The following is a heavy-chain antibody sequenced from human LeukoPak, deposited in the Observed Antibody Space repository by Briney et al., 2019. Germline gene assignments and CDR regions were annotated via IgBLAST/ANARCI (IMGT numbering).Heavy chain of an antibody. CDR3: ARQLEVWFVSDY. Sequence: ASETLSLTCTVSGGSISSSSYYWGWIRQPPGKGLEWIGSIYYSGSTYYNPSLKSRVTISVDTSKNQFSLKLSSVPAADTAVYYCARQLEVWFVSDYWGQGTLVTVSS. CDR1: GGSISSSSYY. CDR2: IYYSGST. J-gene: IGHJ4*02. D-gene: IGHD2-8*02. V-gene: IGHV4-39*01.